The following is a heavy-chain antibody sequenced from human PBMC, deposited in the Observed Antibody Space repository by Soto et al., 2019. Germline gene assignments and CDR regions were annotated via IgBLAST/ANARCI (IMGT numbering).Heavy chain of an antibody. D-gene: IGHD1-26*01. V-gene: IGHV1-24*01. CDR1: GYTLTELS. J-gene: IGHJ3*02. CDR2: FDPEDGET. CDR3: ATPTGSYDAFDI. Sequence: GASVKVSCKVSGYTLTELSMHWVRQAPGKGLEWMGGFDPEDGETIYAQKFQGRVTMTEDTSTDTAYMELSSLRSEDTAVYYCATPTGSYDAFDIWGQGTMVTVSS.